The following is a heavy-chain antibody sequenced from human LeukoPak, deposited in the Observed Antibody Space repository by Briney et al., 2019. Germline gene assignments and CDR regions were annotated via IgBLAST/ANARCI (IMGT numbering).Heavy chain of an antibody. CDR3: ARRIAAAGMAYFDY. V-gene: IGHV3-74*01. J-gene: IGHJ4*02. D-gene: IGHD6-13*01. CDR1: GFTFSSYW. CDR2: IKTDGSN. Sequence: GGALRLSCAASGFTFSSYWMHWVRQAPGKGLVWVSRIKTDGSNYYADSVKGRFTISRDNAKNSLYLQMNSLRAEDTAVYYCARRIAAAGMAYFDYWGQGTLVTVSP.